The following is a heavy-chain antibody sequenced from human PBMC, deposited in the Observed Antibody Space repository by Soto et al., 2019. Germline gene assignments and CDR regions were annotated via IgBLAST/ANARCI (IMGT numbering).Heavy chain of an antibody. Sequence: GGSLRLSCAASGFTFSSYSMNWVRQAPGKGLEWVSSISSSSSYIYYADSVKGRLTISRDNAKNSLYLQMNSLRAEDTAVYYCASLTGTTSGNYGMDVWGQGTTVTAP. CDR3: ASLTGTTSGNYGMDV. J-gene: IGHJ6*02. CDR1: GFTFSSYS. D-gene: IGHD1-20*01. CDR2: ISSSSSYI. V-gene: IGHV3-21*01.